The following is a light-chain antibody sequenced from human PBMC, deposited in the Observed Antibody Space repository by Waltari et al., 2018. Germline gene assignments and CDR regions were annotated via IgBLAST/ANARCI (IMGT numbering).Light chain of an antibody. Sequence: QSALPQPASVSGSPGQSITISCTGTSSDVGGYPYVSWYQHHPGKAPKLMIHYVNKRPSGVSNRFSGSKSGNTASLTISGLQAEDEADYYCSSYTSISTFYVFGTGTKVTVL. CDR2: YVN. V-gene: IGLV2-14*03. CDR3: SSYTSISTFYV. J-gene: IGLJ1*01. CDR1: SSDVGGYPY.